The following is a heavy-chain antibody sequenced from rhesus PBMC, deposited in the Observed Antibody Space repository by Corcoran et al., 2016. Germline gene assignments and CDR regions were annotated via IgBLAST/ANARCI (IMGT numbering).Heavy chain of an antibody. V-gene: IGHV1-198*02. CDR3: ALECTGSGCYAAFDY. Sequence: QVQLVQSGAEVKKPGASVKVSCKASGFTFGSYAISWVRKAPGQGLGWIGVIIPLVGIKNYAEKFQGGVTITADTSTSTAYMELSSLRSEDTAVYYCALECTGSGCYAAFDYLGQGVLVTVSS. D-gene: IGHD2-21*01. CDR1: GFTFGSYA. CDR2: IIPLVGIK. J-gene: IGHJ4*01.